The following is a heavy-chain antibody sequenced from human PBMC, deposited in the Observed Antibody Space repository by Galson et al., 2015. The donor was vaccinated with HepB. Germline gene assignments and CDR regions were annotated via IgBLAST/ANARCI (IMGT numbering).Heavy chain of an antibody. J-gene: IGHJ4*02. D-gene: IGHD5-12*01. Sequence: SVKVSCKASGYTFTSYGISWVRQAPGQGLEWMGWISAYNGNTNYAQKLQGRVTMTTDTSTSTAYMELRSLRSDDTAVYYCARDQGYSGYDVTKDDYWGQGTLVTVSS. CDR2: ISAYNGNT. CDR1: GYTFTSYG. CDR3: ARDQGYSGYDVTKDDY. V-gene: IGHV1-18*01.